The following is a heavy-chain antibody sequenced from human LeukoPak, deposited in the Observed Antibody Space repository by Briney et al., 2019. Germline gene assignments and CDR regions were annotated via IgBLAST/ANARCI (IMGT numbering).Heavy chain of an antibody. CDR1: GYSISSNYY. Sequence: PSETLSLTCIVSGYSISSNYYWGWIRQPPGKGLEWIGSIYHSASTYYNPSLKSRVTISVDTSKNQFSLKLRSVTAADTAVYFCARGKSRGSHIDYWGQGTLVTVSS. CDR2: IYHSAST. CDR3: ARGKSRGSHIDY. D-gene: IGHD1-26*01. J-gene: IGHJ4*02. V-gene: IGHV4-38-2*02.